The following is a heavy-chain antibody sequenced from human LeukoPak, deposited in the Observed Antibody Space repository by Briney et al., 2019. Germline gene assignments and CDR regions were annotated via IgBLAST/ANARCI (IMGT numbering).Heavy chain of an antibody. Sequence: GGSLRLSCAASGFTFSSYWMSWVRQAPGKGLEWVSYISSSGSTIYYADSVKGRFTISRDNAKNSLYLQMNSLRAEDTAVYYCARDPWFGQLVDYWGQGTLVTVSS. D-gene: IGHD3-10*01. J-gene: IGHJ4*02. CDR1: GFTFSSYW. CDR3: ARDPWFGQLVDY. CDR2: ISSSGSTI. V-gene: IGHV3-48*04.